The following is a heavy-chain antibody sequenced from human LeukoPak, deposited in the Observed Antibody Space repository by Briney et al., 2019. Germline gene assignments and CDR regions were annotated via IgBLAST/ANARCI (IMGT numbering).Heavy chain of an antibody. CDR3: AKDGNWARFED. D-gene: IGHD7-27*01. V-gene: IGHV3-23*01. J-gene: IGHJ4*02. CDR1: GFTFEDYG. Sequence: GGSLRLSCAGSGFTFEDYGMSWVRQAPGKGLEWVSGITSRSTTYYADSVKGRFTISRDNSKNMVWLQINSPTAEDTATYYCAKDGNWARFEDWGQGTLVTVSS. CDR2: ITSRSTT.